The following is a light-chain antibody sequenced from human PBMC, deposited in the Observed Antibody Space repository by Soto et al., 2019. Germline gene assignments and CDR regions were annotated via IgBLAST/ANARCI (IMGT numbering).Light chain of an antibody. CDR1: QTISSW. J-gene: IGKJ1*01. Sequence: DIQMTQSPSTLSGSVGDRVTITCRASQTISSWLAWYQQKPGKAPTLLIYKASTLKSGVPSRFSRSGTGTEFTLTISSLQPDDCATYDCQHYNSDSDAFGQGTQL. CDR2: KAS. CDR3: QHYNSDSDA. V-gene: IGKV1-5*03.